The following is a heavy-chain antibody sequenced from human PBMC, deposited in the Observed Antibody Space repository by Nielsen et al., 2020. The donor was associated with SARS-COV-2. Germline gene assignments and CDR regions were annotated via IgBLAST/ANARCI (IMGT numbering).Heavy chain of an antibody. CDR1: GGSITTTTYY. Sequence: SETLSLTCTVSGGSITTTTYYWAWISQPPGKGLEWIGSIYYRGNTYYNPSLKSRVTMAVDKSKNQFSLKVNSVTAADTAVYYCVRIDMATISVDYWGRGTLVTVSS. CDR2: IYYRGNT. V-gene: IGHV4-39*07. D-gene: IGHD5-24*01. J-gene: IGHJ4*02. CDR3: VRIDMATISVDY.